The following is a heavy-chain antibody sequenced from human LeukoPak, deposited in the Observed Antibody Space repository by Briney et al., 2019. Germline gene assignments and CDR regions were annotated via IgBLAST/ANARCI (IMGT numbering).Heavy chain of an antibody. CDR3: ARHAGYCSGGSCYACWFDP. CDR2: IYYSGST. J-gene: IGHJ5*02. Sequence: SETLSLTCTVSGGSISSSSYYWGWIRQPPGKGLEWIGRIYYSGSTYYNPSLKSRVTISVDTSKNQFSLKLSSVTAADTAVYYCARHAGYCSGGSCYACWFDPWGQGTLVTVSS. V-gene: IGHV4-39*01. CDR1: GGSISSSSYY. D-gene: IGHD2-15*01.